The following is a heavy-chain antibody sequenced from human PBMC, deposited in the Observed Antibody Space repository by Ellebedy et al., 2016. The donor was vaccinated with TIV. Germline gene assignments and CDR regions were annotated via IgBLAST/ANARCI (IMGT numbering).Heavy chain of an antibody. V-gene: IGHV4-59*01. Sequence: SETLSLXXTVSGGSISSYYWSWIRQPPGKGLEWIGYIYYSGSTNYNPSLKSRVTISVDTSKNQFSLKLSSVTAADTAVYYCARRGSGSYFGSMDVWGQGTTVTVSS. CDR1: GGSISSYY. CDR2: IYYSGST. CDR3: ARRGSGSYFGSMDV. J-gene: IGHJ6*02. D-gene: IGHD3-10*01.